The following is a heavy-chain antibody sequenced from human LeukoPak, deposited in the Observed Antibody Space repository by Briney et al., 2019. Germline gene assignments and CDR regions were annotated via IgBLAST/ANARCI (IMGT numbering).Heavy chain of an antibody. J-gene: IGHJ6*03. CDR2: IRYDGSNK. CDR3: AKEGDLYDIDV. D-gene: IGHD2-21*02. CDR1: GFTFSSYG. Sequence: GGSLRLSCAASGFTFSSYGMHWVRQAPGKGLEGVAFIRYDGSNKYYADSAKGRFTISRDNFKKTLYLQMNRLRDEGTAGYYWAKEGDLYDIDVWGQGTMVTVSS. V-gene: IGHV3-30*02.